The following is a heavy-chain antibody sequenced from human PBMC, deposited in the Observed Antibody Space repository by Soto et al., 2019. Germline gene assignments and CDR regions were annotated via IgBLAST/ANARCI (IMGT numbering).Heavy chain of an antibody. V-gene: IGHV3-48*01. Sequence: GGSLRLSCAASGFTFSDFSMNWVRQAPGKGLEWIAYISSRSRAIYYADSVKGRTTISRDNTKNSLYLQMNTLRAEDTAVYYCVRGEQQQLAVFYYFDYCGQGTLVTVSS. D-gene: IGHD6-13*01. J-gene: IGHJ4*02. CDR3: VRGEQQQLAVFYYFDY. CDR1: GFTFSDFS. CDR2: ISSRSRAI.